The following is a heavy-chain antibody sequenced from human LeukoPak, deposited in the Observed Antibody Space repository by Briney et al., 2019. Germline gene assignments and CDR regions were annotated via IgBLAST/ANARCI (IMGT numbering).Heavy chain of an antibody. CDR2: IIPIFGTA. CDR3: ARDPKGTMVRGVFFDY. D-gene: IGHD3-10*01. J-gene: IGHJ4*02. Sequence: ASVKVSCKASGGTFSSYAISWVRQAPGQGLEWMGGIIPIFGTANYAQKFQGRVTITADESTSTAYMELSSLRSEDTAVYYCARDPKGTMVRGVFFDYWGQGTLVTVSS. V-gene: IGHV1-69*01. CDR1: GGTFSSYA.